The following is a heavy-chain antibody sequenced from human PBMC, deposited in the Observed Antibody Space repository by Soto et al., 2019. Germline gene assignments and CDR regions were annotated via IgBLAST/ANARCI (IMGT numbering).Heavy chain of an antibody. CDR2: VYYNGNT. V-gene: IGHV4-39*01. Sequence: PSETLSLTCTVSGVSFSSYYWVWIRQPPGKGLEWIGNVYYNGNTYYNASLKSRLTISVDTSNNQFSLKVKSVTAADTAVYFCARLSGSYNDRYFDNWGQGTLVTGSS. J-gene: IGHJ4*02. D-gene: IGHD1-26*01. CDR1: GVSFSSYY. CDR3: ARLSGSYNDRYFDN.